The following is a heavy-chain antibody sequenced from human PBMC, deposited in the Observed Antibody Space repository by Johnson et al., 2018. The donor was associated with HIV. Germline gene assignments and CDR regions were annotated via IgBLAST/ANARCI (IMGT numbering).Heavy chain of an antibody. V-gene: IGHV3-11*04. D-gene: IGHD1-14*01. CDR3: PTRDPTHRPGVFDI. CDR1: GFTFSDYY. J-gene: IGHJ3*02. Sequence: QVQLVESGGGLVKPGGSLRLSCAASGFTFSDYYMSWIRQAPGKGLEWISYISSSGSTIYYADSVKGRFTISRDNAKNSLYLQMNSLRAEDTAVYYWPTRDPTHRPGVFDIWGQGTMVTISS. CDR2: ISSSGSTI.